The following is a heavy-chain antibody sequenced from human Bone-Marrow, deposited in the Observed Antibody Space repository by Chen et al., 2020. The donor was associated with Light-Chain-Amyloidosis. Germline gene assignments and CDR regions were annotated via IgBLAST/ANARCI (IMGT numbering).Heavy chain of an antibody. CDR2: IYPDDSDA. CDR1: GYTFPNYW. V-gene: IGHV5-51*01. CDR3: ARRRDGYNFDY. D-gene: IGHD5-12*01. J-gene: IGHJ4*02. Sequence: EVHLDQSGPEVKKPGESLKSSCKGPGYTFPNYWIGWLRQMPGKGLEWMGVIYPDDSDARYSPSFEGHVTISADKSITTAYLQWRSLKASDTAMYYCARRRDGYNFDYWGQGALVTVSS.